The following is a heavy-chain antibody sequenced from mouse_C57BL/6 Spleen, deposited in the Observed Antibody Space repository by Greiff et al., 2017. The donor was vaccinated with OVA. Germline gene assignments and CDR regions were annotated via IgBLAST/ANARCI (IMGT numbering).Heavy chain of an antibody. D-gene: IGHD1-1*01. CDR3: ARQGYYGSRDWYFDV. V-gene: IGHV2-6-1*01. J-gene: IGHJ1*03. CDR1: GFSLTSYG. Sequence: VQLQQSGPGLVAPSQSLSIACTVSGFSLTSYGVHWVRQPPGKGLEWLVVIWSDRSTTYNSALKSRLSISKDNSKSQVFLKMNSLQTDDTAMYYCARQGYYGSRDWYFDVWGTGTTVTVSS. CDR2: IWSDRST.